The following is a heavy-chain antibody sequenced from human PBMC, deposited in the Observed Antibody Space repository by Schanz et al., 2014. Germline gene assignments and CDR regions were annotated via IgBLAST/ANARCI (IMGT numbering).Heavy chain of an antibody. CDR3: ARDKSEHHLLLVAF. Sequence: QVQLVQSGAEVKKPGASVKVSCQTSGYTFTGYYLHWVRQIPTQGLEWVGWINPLNGGTNYAQKFQGRGSKTRETSINTAHMELSSLTSADTAIYLWARDKSEHHLLLVAFWGQGALVTVSP. CDR2: INPLNGGT. J-gene: IGHJ4*02. V-gene: IGHV1-2*02. CDR1: GYTFTGYY. D-gene: IGHD2-15*01.